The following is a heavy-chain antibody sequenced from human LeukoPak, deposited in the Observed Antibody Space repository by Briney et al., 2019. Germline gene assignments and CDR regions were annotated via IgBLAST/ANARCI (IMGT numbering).Heavy chain of an antibody. CDR3: ARGGYYYDSGAFDI. Sequence: ASVKVSCKTSGYTFINYYIHWVRQAPGQGLEWMGVINPTRSTTSYAQKFQGRVTMTRDTSTSTVYMELSSLRSEDTAVYYCARGGYYYDSGAFDIWGQGTMVTVSS. V-gene: IGHV1-46*01. D-gene: IGHD3-22*01. CDR1: GYTFINYY. CDR2: INPTRSTT. J-gene: IGHJ3*02.